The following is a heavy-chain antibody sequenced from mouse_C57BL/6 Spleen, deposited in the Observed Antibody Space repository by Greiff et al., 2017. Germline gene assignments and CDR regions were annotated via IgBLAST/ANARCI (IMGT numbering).Heavy chain of an antibody. V-gene: IGHV1-82*01. CDR2: IYPGDGDT. CDR3: ARSGKGDYFDS. Sequence: VQLQQSGPELVKPGASVKISCKASGYAFSSSWMNWVKQRPGKGLEWIGRIYPGDGDTNYNGKFKGKATLTADTSSSTAYMQLSSLTSEDSAVYFCARSGKGDYFDSGGQGTTLTVSS. J-gene: IGHJ2*01. CDR1: GYAFSSSW.